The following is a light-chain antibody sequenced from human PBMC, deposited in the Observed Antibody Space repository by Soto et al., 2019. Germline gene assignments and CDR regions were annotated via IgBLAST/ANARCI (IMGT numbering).Light chain of an antibody. J-gene: IGKJ5*01. Sequence: DIQVTQSPPSMAASVGDRVTITCRASQDIGNWMTWYQQKPGKAPKLLIYSASTLVRGVQSRFSGSGSGTEFTLTIRSLHPEDFAVYFCKQFKNYPITFGQGTRLEI. CDR3: KQFKNYPIT. CDR1: QDIGNW. CDR2: SAS. V-gene: IGKV1D-16*01.